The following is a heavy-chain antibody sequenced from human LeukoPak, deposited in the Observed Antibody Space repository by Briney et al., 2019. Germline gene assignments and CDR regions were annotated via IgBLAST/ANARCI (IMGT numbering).Heavy chain of an antibody. Sequence: KTSETLSPTCTASGDSISPYFWGWIRQPPGKGLEWIGYIYYSGSTYYNPSLKSRVIISVDTSKNQFSLKLSSVTAADTAVYYCPRDRYYASGGYWVTLDYWGQGTLVTVSS. D-gene: IGHD3-10*01. CDR1: GDSISPYF. CDR2: IYYSGST. CDR3: PRDRYYASGGYWVTLDY. J-gene: IGHJ4*02. V-gene: IGHV4-59*12.